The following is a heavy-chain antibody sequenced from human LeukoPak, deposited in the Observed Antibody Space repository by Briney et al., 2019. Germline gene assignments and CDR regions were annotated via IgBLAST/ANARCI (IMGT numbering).Heavy chain of an antibody. D-gene: IGHD3-16*01. J-gene: IGHJ3*02. Sequence: GGSLRLSCAASGFTFSSYEMNWVRQAPGKGLEWVSYISSSGSTIYYADSVKGRFTISRDNAKNSLYLQMNSLRAEDTAVYYCARAGRGIMIEAAFDIWGQGTMVTVSS. CDR3: ARAGRGIMIEAAFDI. V-gene: IGHV3-48*03. CDR2: ISSSGSTI. CDR1: GFTFSSYE.